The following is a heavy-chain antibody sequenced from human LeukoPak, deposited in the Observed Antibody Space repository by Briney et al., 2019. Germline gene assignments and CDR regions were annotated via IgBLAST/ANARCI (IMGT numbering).Heavy chain of an antibody. Sequence: GGSLRLSCAASGFTFSRYAMSWVRQAPGKGLEWVSALGVSVSGYGGSTYYADSVKGRFTISRDNSKNTLYLQMNSLRAEDTAVYYCAKARGDIVATIFDYWGQGTLVTVSS. V-gene: IGHV3-23*01. CDR3: AKARGDIVATIFDY. J-gene: IGHJ4*02. CDR2: LGVSVSGYGGST. D-gene: IGHD5-12*01. CDR1: GFTFSRYA.